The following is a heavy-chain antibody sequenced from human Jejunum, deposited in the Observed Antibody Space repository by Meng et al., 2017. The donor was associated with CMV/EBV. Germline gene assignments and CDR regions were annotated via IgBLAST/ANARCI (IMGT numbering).Heavy chain of an antibody. CDR2: VYWDDDK. CDR1: SLPTSGVG. D-gene: IGHD6-13*01. V-gene: IGHV2-5*02. Sequence: SLPTSGVGVGWIRQPPGKALEWLALVYWDDDKRYNPSLKSRLTITRDTSKNQVVLTMTNMDPADTATYFCARSGGSTWYEEKNWFDPWGQGTLVTVSS. J-gene: IGHJ5*02. CDR3: ARSGGSTWYEEKNWFDP.